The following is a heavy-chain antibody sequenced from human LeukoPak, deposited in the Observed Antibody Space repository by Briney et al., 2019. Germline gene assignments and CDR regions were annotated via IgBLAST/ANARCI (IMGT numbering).Heavy chain of an antibody. CDR2: IYHNGNT. CDR1: GGSISSGDYS. V-gene: IGHV4-30-2*01. Sequence: PSETLSLTCAVSGGSISSGDYSWSWIRQPPGKGLEWIGYIYHNGNTYYSPSLKSRVTISVDRSKNQLSPKLSSVTAADTAMYYCASGGYSYGFDYWGQGTLVTVSS. CDR3: ASGGYSYGFDY. D-gene: IGHD5-18*01. J-gene: IGHJ4*02.